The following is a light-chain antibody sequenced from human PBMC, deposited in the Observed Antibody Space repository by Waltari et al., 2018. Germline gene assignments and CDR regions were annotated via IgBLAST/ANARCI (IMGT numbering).Light chain of an antibody. V-gene: IGLV1-40*01. CDR2: GNG. Sequence: QSVLTQPPSVSRAPGQRVTISCAGSSSTIGAGYDVPWYQQLPGTAPKLIIYGNGNRPSGVPVRFSGSKSGPSASLAITGLQAEDEADYYCQSYDSSLSGSVFGGGTKLTVL. CDR3: QSYDSSLSGSV. J-gene: IGLJ2*01. CDR1: SSTIGAGYD.